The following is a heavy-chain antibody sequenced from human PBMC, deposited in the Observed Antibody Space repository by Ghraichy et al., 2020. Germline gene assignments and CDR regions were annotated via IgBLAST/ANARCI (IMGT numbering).Heavy chain of an antibody. Sequence: QTLSLTCTVSGGSISSGGYYWSWIRQHPGKGLEWIGYIYYSGSTYYNPSLKSRVTISVDTSKNQFSLKLSSVTAADTAVYYCARVEGNTYYYDSSGLGGAFDIWGQGTMVTVSS. D-gene: IGHD3-22*01. J-gene: IGHJ3*02. V-gene: IGHV4-31*03. CDR3: ARVEGNTYYYDSSGLGGAFDI. CDR1: GGSISSGGYY. CDR2: IYYSGST.